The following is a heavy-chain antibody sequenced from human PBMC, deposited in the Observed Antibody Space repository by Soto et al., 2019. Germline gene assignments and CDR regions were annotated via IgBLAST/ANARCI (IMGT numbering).Heavy chain of an antibody. CDR2: IIPIFGTA. D-gene: IGHD3-9*01. V-gene: IGHV1-69*13. CDR1: GGTFSSYA. Sequence: ASVKVSCKASGGTFSSYAISWVRQAPGQGLEWMGGIIPIFGTANYAQKFQGRVTITADESTSTAYMELSSLRSEDTAVYYCARTPGDILTGYCRELWFDPWGQGTLVTVSS. CDR3: ARTPGDILTGYCRELWFDP. J-gene: IGHJ5*02.